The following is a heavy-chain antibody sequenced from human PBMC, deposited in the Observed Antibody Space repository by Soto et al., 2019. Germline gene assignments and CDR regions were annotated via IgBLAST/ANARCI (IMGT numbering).Heavy chain of an antibody. CDR3: ARSHGSSGNGAFDI. J-gene: IGHJ3*02. CDR2: ISGSSRYT. V-gene: IGHV3-21*06. Sequence: EVQLVESGGGLVKPGGSLRLSCAASGFTFSSYTMNWVRQAPGKGLEWVSSISGSSRYTYYADSVKGRFTISRDNAKTSLHLQMNSLRAEDTAVYFCARSHGSSGNGAFDICGQGTMVTVSS. D-gene: IGHD6-13*01. CDR1: GFTFSSYT.